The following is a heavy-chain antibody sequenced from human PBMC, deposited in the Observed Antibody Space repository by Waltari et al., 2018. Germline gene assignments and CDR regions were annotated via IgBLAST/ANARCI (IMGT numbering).Heavy chain of an antibody. CDR1: GFTLCSTY. D-gene: IGHD4-17*01. CDR2: IYSGGST. CDR3: ARSDYGDYSYYFDY. J-gene: IGHJ4*02. V-gene: IGHV3-53*04. Sequence: EVQLVEPVGGLVGPGGPLRLSFAASGFTLCSTYLSCVSTAPGKGREWVSVIYSGGSTYYADSVKGRFTISRHNTKNTLYLQMNSLRAEDTAVYYCARSDYGDYSYYFDYWGQGTLVTVSS.